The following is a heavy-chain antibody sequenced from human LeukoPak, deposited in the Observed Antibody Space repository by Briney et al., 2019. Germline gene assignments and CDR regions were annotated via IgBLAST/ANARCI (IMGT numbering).Heavy chain of an antibody. CDR1: GFTFSSYS. Sequence: GGSLRLSCAASGFTFSSYSMNWVRQAPGKGLEWVSCISSSSSYIYYADSVKGRFTISRDNAENSLYLQMNSLRAEDTAVYYCARDRGSSWSGDWFDPWGQGTLVTVSS. CDR2: ISSSSSYI. CDR3: ARDRGSSWSGDWFDP. V-gene: IGHV3-21*01. D-gene: IGHD6-13*01. J-gene: IGHJ5*02.